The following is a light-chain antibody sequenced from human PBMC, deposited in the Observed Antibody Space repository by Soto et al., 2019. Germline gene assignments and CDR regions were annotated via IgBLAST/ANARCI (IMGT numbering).Light chain of an antibody. Sequence: EIVMTQSPATLSLSPGERAALSCRASQSINSELAWYQQKPGQPPRLLIYGASTRATGVPASFTGSESGSEFSLTISGLQFEDFAVYYCQQGHNWPLTFGQGTKLEI. J-gene: IGKJ2*01. CDR2: GAS. V-gene: IGKV3-15*01. CDR1: QSINSE. CDR3: QQGHNWPLT.